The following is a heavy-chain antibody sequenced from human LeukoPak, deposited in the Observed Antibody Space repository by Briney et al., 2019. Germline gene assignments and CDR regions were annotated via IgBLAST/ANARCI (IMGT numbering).Heavy chain of an antibody. CDR2: ISSSSDSI. J-gene: IGHJ4*02. CDR3: ARGSSHPPIDY. Sequence: GGSLRLSCAASGFTFSSYAMNWVRQAPGKGLEWVSYISSSSDSIYYADSVKGRFTVSRDNAKNSLYLQVNSLRDEDTAVYYCARGSSHPPIDYWGQGTLVTVSS. D-gene: IGHD6-6*01. CDR1: GFTFSSYA. V-gene: IGHV3-48*02.